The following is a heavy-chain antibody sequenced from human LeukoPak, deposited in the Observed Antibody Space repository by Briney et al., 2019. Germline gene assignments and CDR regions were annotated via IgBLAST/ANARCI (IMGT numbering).Heavy chain of an antibody. Sequence: WASVKVSCKASGYTFTSYGISWVRQAPGQGLEWMGGIIPIFGIPDSAQKFQGRLTNTADESTTTAYMELSSLRSDDTAIYYCGLSGNYYYYYMDVWGKGTTVTISS. CDR1: GYTFTSYG. CDR2: IIPIFGIP. CDR3: GLSGNYYYYYMDV. J-gene: IGHJ6*03. D-gene: IGHD6-25*01. V-gene: IGHV1-69*13.